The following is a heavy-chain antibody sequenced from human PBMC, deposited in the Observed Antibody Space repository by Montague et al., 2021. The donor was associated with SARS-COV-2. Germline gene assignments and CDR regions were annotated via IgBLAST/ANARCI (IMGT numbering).Heavy chain of an antibody. D-gene: IGHD3-3*01. Sequence: PALVKPTQTLTLTCIFSGFSLNTGGVCVAWIRQPPGKALEWLALIYWDGDQCYCPSLKTRLTITKDTSKNQVVLTMTNLDPVDTATYYCARRHDCYRAEAFDVWGQGTMVTVSS. V-gene: IGHV2-5*02. CDR3: ARRHDCYRAEAFDV. CDR2: IYWDGDQ. CDR1: GFSLNTGGVC. J-gene: IGHJ3*01.